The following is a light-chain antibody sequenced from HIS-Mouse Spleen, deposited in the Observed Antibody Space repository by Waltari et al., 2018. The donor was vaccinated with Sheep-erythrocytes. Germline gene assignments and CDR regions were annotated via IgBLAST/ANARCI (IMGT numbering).Light chain of an antibody. J-gene: IGLJ3*02. CDR1: SSDVGRYNL. Sequence: QSALTQPASVSGSPGQSITISCTGTSSDVGRYNLVSWYQQHPGKAPKLMIYEGSKRPSGVSNRFSGYKSGNTASLPISGLQAEDEADYYCCSYAGSRTHWVFGGGTKLTVL. V-gene: IGLV2-23*01. CDR2: EGS. CDR3: CSYAGSRTHWV.